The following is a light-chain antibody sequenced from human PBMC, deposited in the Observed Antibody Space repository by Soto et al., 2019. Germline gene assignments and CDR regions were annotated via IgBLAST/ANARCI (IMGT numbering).Light chain of an antibody. Sequence: EIVMTQSPATLSVSPGERATLSCRASQSVSSKLAWYQQKPGQGPRLLIYGASTRATGIPARFSGSGSGTEFPLSISSLQSEDFAVYYCQHYRTWLWTFGQGTKVEIK. V-gene: IGKV3-15*01. J-gene: IGKJ1*01. CDR3: QHYRTWLWT. CDR1: QSVSSK. CDR2: GAS.